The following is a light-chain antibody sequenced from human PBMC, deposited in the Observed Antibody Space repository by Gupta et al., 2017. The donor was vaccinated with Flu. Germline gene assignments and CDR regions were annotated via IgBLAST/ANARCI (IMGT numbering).Light chain of an antibody. CDR2: GAS. J-gene: IGKJ4*01. CDR1: QSVSSNY. V-gene: IGKV3-20*01. CDR3: HQDGSSPLT. Sequence: EIVLTQSPGTLSLSPGERGTLSCRASQSVSSNYLAWYQQKPGQAPRLLIYGASSRATGIPDRFRGSGSGTDFTLTISRLEPEDFAVYYCHQDGSSPLTFGGGTKVEIK.